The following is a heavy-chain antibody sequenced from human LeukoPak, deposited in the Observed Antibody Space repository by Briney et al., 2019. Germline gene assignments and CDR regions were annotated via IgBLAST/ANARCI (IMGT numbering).Heavy chain of an antibody. J-gene: IGHJ6*02. Sequence: HPGGSLRLSCAASGFTFSSYAMSWVRQAPGKGLEWVSSIRGSGGSTYYADSVKGRFISSRDNSKNTLYLQMKSLRAEDTAVYYCAKVTMIVVRHYGMDVWGQGTTVTVSS. D-gene: IGHD3-22*01. CDR1: GFTFSSYA. V-gene: IGHV3-23*01. CDR2: IRGSGGST. CDR3: AKVTMIVVRHYGMDV.